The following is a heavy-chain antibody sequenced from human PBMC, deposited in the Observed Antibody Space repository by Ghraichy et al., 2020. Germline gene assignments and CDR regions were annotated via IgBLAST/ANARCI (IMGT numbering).Heavy chain of an antibody. Sequence: ASVKVSCKASGYTFTNYNINWVRQATGQGLEWMGWMNPNSGNTAYAQKFQGRVTMTRNTSVSTAYMELSSLRSEDTAMYYCAIYGDYEDLDAFNIWGQGTMVTVSS. CDR2: MNPNSGNT. CDR3: AIYGDYEDLDAFNI. D-gene: IGHD4-17*01. V-gene: IGHV1-8*01. CDR1: GYTFTNYN. J-gene: IGHJ3*02.